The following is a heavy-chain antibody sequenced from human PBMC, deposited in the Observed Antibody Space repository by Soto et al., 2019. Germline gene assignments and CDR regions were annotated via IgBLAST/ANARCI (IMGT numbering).Heavy chain of an antibody. CDR2: IYYSGST. Sequence: PSETLSLTCTVSGGSISSSSYYWGWIRQPPGKGLEWIGSIYYSGSTYYNPSLKSRVTISVDTSKNQFSLKLSSVTAADTAVYYCATEWGYYYDKSCVERPDWFDPWGQGTLVTVSS. CDR1: GGSISSSSYY. CDR3: ATEWGYYYDKSCVERPDWFDP. V-gene: IGHV4-39*01. J-gene: IGHJ5*02. D-gene: IGHD3-22*01.